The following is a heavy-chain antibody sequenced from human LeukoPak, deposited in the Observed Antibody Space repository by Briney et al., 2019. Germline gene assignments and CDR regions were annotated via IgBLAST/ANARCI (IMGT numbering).Heavy chain of an antibody. CDR1: GYSFTSSW. CDR3: ARHGHCTNGVCYSNYYYYMDV. CDR2: IYPDDSDT. V-gene: IGHV5-51*01. J-gene: IGHJ6*03. Sequence: GESLKISCKGSGYSFTSSWIGCVRQMPGKGLEWMGIIYPDDSDTRYSPSFEGQVIISVDKSISAAYLQWSSLKASDTATYYCARHGHCTNGVCYSNYYYYMDVWGKGTTVTVSS. D-gene: IGHD2-8*01.